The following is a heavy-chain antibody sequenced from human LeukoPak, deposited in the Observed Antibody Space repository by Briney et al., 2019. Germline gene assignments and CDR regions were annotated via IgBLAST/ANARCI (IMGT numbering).Heavy chain of an antibody. CDR3: ARGYYGSGSYDYYFDY. D-gene: IGHD3-10*01. CDR1: GFTFSNYE. Sequence: GGSLRLSCAASGFTFSNYEMNWVRQAPGKGLEWVSYISSSGSTIYYADSVKGRFTASRDNAKNSLYLQMNSLRAEDTAVYYCARGYYGSGSYDYYFDYWGQGNLVTVS. J-gene: IGHJ4*02. V-gene: IGHV3-48*03. CDR2: ISSSGSTI.